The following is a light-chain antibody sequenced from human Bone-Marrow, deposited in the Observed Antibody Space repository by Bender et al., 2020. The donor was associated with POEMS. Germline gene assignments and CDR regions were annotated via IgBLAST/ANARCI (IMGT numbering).Light chain of an antibody. CDR1: NSDVGSYNL. CDR2: EVS. CDR3: CSYAGSSIWV. V-gene: IGLV2-23*02. Sequence: QSALTQPASVSGSPGQSITISCTGTNSDVGSYNLVSWYQLHPDKAPKLIIYEVSKRPSGVSNRFSGSKSDNTASLTISGLQAEDEADFYCCSYAGSSIWVFGGGTKLTVL. J-gene: IGLJ3*02.